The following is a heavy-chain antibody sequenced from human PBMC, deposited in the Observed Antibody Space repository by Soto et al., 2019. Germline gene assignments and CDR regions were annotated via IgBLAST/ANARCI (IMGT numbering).Heavy chain of an antibody. Sequence: SVKVSCKTSGGTFSTYAIYWVRQAPGQGLEWMGAIIPLFGTADYAQKFQGGVTITADESTSTAYMELSSLRSEDTAVYYCARPKGSYSSGYYYFDYWGQGTLVTVSS. J-gene: IGHJ4*02. D-gene: IGHD6-19*01. CDR2: IIPLFGTA. V-gene: IGHV1-69*13. CDR3: ARPKGSYSSGYYYFDY. CDR1: GGTFSTYA.